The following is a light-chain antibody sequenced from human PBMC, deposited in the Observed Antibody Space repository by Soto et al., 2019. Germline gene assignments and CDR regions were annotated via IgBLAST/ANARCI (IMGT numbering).Light chain of an antibody. Sequence: IHVTQSPSSLSASVGDSVTISCRTSQTIGTFLNWYQQKPGKVPNLLISSASSLHTGVPSRFSASGSGTDFTLTISSLQPEDFATYYCQQSYLRWTFGQGTKVDIK. CDR1: QTIGTF. V-gene: IGKV1-39*01. CDR2: SAS. J-gene: IGKJ1*01. CDR3: QQSYLRWT.